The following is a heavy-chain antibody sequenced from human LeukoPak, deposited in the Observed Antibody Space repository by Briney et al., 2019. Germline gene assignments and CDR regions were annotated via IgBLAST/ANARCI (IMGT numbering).Heavy chain of an antibody. J-gene: IGHJ6*03. V-gene: IGHV3-30*02. D-gene: IGHD2-2*02. CDR1: GFTFSSYG. CDR2: IRYDGSNK. CDR3: AKDGVPAAILNYYYYMDV. Sequence: GGSLRLSCAASGFTFSSYGMYWVRQAPGKGLEWVAFIRYDGSNKYYADSVKGRFTISRDNSKNTLYLQMNSLRPEDTAVYYCAKDGVPAAILNYYYYMDVWGKGTTVTVSS.